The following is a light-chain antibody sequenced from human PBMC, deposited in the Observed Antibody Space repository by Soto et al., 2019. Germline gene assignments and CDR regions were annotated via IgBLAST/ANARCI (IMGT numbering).Light chain of an antibody. V-gene: IGKV1-12*01. J-gene: IGKJ5*01. Sequence: DIQMTQSPSSRSASLGDRVTITCRASQGITYWLAWYQQRPGRAPKCLIYAASILESGVPSRFTGSGSGTNFTLTIHHLQPEDPAPYSCQQANRVPLPFGQATQLEIK. CDR2: AAS. CDR1: QGITYW. CDR3: QQANRVPLP.